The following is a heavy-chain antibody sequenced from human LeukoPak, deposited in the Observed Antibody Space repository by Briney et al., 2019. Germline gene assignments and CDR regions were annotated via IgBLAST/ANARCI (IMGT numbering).Heavy chain of an antibody. J-gene: IGHJ4*02. V-gene: IGHV3-23*01. D-gene: IGHD2-15*01. CDR3: AKWGCSGGSCYPFDY. CDR2: ISGTGNRT. CDR1: GFTFSSYS. Sequence: GGSLRLSCAASGFTFSSYSMNWVRQAPGKGLEWVSAISGTGNRTYYADSVKGRFTISRDNSKNTLYLQMNSLRAEDAAVYYCAKWGCSGGSCYPFDYWGQGTLVTVSS.